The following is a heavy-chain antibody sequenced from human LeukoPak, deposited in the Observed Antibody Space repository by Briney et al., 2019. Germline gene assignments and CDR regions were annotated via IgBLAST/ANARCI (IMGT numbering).Heavy chain of an antibody. D-gene: IGHD6-19*01. Sequence: PGGSLRLSCAASGFTFSSYEMNWVRQAPGKGLEWVSYISSSGSTIYYADSVKGRFTISRDNAKNSLYLQMNSLRAEDTAVYYCARYFIAVAGHFDYWGQGTLVTVSS. V-gene: IGHV3-48*03. J-gene: IGHJ4*02. CDR2: ISSSGSTI. CDR1: GFTFSSYE. CDR3: ARYFIAVAGHFDY.